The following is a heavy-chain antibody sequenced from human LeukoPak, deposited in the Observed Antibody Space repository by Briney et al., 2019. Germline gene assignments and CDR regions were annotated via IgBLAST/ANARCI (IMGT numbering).Heavy chain of an antibody. Sequence: PSETLSLTCTVSGGSISSSSYYWSWIRQPPGKGLEWIGYIYYSGSTNYNPSLKSRVTISVDTSKNQFSLKLSSVTAADTAVYYCAGGGYCSGGSCYNYWGQGTLVTVSS. CDR2: IYYSGST. D-gene: IGHD2-15*01. CDR3: AGGGYCSGGSCYNY. V-gene: IGHV4-61*01. CDR1: GGSISSSSYY. J-gene: IGHJ4*02.